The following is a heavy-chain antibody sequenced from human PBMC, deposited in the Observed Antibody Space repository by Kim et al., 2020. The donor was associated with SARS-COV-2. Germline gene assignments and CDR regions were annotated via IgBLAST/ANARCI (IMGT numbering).Heavy chain of an antibody. Sequence: SETLSLTCTVSGGSISSGGYYWSWIRQHPGKGLEWIGYIYYSGSTYYNPSLKSRVTISVDTSKNQFSLKLSSVTAADTAVYYCARDWEYYGSGTRWFDTWGEGTQVSVSS. CDR1: GGSISSGGYY. D-gene: IGHD3-10*01. V-gene: IGHV4-31*03. CDR3: ARDWEYYGSGTRWFDT. CDR2: IYYSGST. J-gene: IGHJ5*02.